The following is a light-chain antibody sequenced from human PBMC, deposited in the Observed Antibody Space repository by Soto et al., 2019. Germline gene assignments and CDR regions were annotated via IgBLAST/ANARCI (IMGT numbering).Light chain of an antibody. J-gene: IGKJ4*01. CDR3: QQYENRPLT. CDR2: GAS. Sequence: EIVMTQSPATLSVSPGERATLSCRASQSLTSNLAWYQQKPGQAPRLLIYGASTRATGISARFSGSGSGTEFTLTISSLQSEDFAVYYCQQYENRPLTFGGGTKVEIK. V-gene: IGKV3-15*01. CDR1: QSLTSN.